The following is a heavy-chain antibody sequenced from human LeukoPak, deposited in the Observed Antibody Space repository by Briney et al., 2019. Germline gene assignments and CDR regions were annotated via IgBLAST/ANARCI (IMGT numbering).Heavy chain of an antibody. CDR3: AKTRPLDSSSWSHGDY. CDR2: ISGSGDST. V-gene: IGHV3-23*01. Sequence: HPGGSLRLSCAASGFTFSSYAMSWVRQAPGKGLEWVSAISGSGDSTYYGDSVKGRFTISRDNSKNTLYLQMNSLRAEDTAVYYCAKTRPLDSSSWSHGDYWSQGTLVTVSS. J-gene: IGHJ4*02. CDR1: GFTFSSYA. D-gene: IGHD6-13*01.